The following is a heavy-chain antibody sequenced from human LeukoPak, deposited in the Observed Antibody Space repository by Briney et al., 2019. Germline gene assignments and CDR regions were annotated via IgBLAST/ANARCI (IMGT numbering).Heavy chain of an antibody. D-gene: IGHD1-26*01. V-gene: IGHV3-30*18. CDR2: ISYDGSNK. CDR3: AKDILRATLDY. Sequence: GGSLRLSCAASGFTFSSYGMYWVRQAPGKGLEWVAVISYDGSNKYYADSVKGRFTISRDNSKKTLYLQMNSAGAEDTAVYYCAKDILRATLDYWGQGTLVTVSS. J-gene: IGHJ4*02. CDR1: GFTFSSYG.